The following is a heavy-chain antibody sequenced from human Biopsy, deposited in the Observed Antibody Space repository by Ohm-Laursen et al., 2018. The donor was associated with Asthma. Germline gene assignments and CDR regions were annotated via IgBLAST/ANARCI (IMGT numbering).Heavy chain of an antibody. CDR1: GFTFSSYA. D-gene: IGHD6-19*01. V-gene: IGHV3-30-3*01. CDR3: AREGIAVAHFDY. CDR2: ISYDGSNK. J-gene: IGHJ4*02. Sequence: SLRLSCTASGFTFSSYAMHWVRQAPGKGLEWVAVISYDGSNKYYADSVKGRFTVSRDNSKNTLYLQMNSLRAEDTAVYYCAREGIAVAHFDYWGQGTLVTVSS.